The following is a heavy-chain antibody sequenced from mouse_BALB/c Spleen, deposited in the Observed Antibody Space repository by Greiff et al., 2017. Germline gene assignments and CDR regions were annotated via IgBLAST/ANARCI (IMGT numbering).Heavy chain of an antibody. CDR2: ISSGGSYT. CDR1: GFTFSSYA. V-gene: IGHV5-9-4*01. D-gene: IGHD4-1*01. CDR3: ARLGRDYFDY. Sequence: EVKLMESGGGLVKPGGSLKLSCAASGFTFSSYAMSWVRQSPEKRLEWVAEISSGGSYTYYPDTVTGRFTISRDNAKNTLYLEMSSLRSEDTAMYYCARLGRDYFDYWGQGTTLTVSS. J-gene: IGHJ2*01.